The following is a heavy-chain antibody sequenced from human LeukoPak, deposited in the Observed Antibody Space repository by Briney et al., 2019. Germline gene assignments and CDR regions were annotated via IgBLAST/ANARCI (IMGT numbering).Heavy chain of an antibody. CDR3: ARVLYYDSSGWGFDI. CDR2: MNPNSGNT. D-gene: IGHD3-22*01. CDR1: GYTFTSYD. V-gene: IGHV1-8*01. Sequence: ASVKVSCKASGYTFTSYDINWVQQATGQGLEWMGWMNPNSGNTGYAQKFQGRVTMTRNTSISTAYMELSSLRSEDTAVYYCARVLYYDSSGWGFDIWGQGTMVTVSS. J-gene: IGHJ3*02.